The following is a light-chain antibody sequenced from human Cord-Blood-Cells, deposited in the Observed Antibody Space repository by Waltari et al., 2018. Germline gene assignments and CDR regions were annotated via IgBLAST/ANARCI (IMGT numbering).Light chain of an antibody. Sequence: QSALTQPASVSGSPGQSIPISSTGTSRDVGGYNYVSWYQQHPGKAPKLMIYDVSTRPAGVSNLFSGSKSGNTASLTISGRQAEDEADYYCSSYTSSSTLYVFGTGTKVTVL. CDR1: SRDVGGYNY. CDR2: DVS. V-gene: IGLV2-14*03. J-gene: IGLJ1*01. CDR3: SSYTSSSTLYV.